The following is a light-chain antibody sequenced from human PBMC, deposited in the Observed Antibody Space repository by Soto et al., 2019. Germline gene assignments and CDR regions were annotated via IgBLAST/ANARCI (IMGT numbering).Light chain of an antibody. J-gene: IGLJ2*01. Sequence: QSVLTQPASVSGSPGQSITISCTGTSSDIGRYNLVSWYQQHPGKAPKLIINEDIERPSGVSDRFSGSKSGNPSSMTISGLQTEDEADYYCCSYAGGASVVFGGGTKLTVL. CDR1: SSDIGRYNL. CDR2: EDI. CDR3: CSYAGGASVV. V-gene: IGLV2-23*01.